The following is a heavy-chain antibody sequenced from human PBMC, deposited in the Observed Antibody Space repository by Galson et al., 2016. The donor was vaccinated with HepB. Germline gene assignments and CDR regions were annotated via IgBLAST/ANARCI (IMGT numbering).Heavy chain of an antibody. V-gene: IGHV3-30-3*01. CDR3: VRGVYEGADNNGYYKYYFDS. CDR2: ISYDGTIE. J-gene: IGHJ4*02. D-gene: IGHD3-22*01. CDR1: GFAFSRSA. Sequence: SLRLSCAASGFAFSRSAMHWVRQAPGKGLEWVAVISYDGTIEYYADFAKGRFTISRDNSNNTLFVQMNSLRADDTAIYYCVRGVYEGADNNGYYKYYFDSWGQGTLVTVSS.